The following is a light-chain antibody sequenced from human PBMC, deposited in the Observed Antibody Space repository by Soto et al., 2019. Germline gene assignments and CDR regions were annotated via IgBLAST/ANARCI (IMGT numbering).Light chain of an antibody. CDR3: LQYCSSPMYT. V-gene: IGKV3-20*01. CDR2: GAS. J-gene: IGKJ2*01. Sequence: EIVLTQSPGTLSLSPGERATLSCRASQSVSSSYLAWYQQKPGQAPRLLIHGASARATGIPDRFSGSRSGTDYPLPISRLEPEEFAVYFCLQYCSSPMYTFGQGTKLEIK. CDR1: QSVSSSY.